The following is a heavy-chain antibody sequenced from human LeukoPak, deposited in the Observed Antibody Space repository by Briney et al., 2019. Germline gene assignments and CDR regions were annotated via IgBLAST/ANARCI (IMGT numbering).Heavy chain of an antibody. J-gene: IGHJ4*02. CDR2: ISGDGGST. CDR3: AKVHSSGAKYYFDY. Sequence: LAGGSLRLSCAASGFTFDDYAMHWVRQAPGKGLEWVSLISGDGGSTYYADSVKGRFTISRDNSKNSLYLQMNSLRTEDTALYYCAKVHSSGAKYYFDYWGQGTLVTVSS. D-gene: IGHD1-14*01. CDR1: GFTFDDYA. V-gene: IGHV3-43*02.